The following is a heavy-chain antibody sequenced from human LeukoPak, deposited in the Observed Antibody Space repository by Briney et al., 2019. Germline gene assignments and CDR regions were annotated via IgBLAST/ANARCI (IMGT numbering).Heavy chain of an antibody. V-gene: IGHV1-18*01. CDR1: GYTFTSYG. D-gene: IGHD3-22*01. CDR2: TSAYNGNT. Sequence: ASVKVSCKASGYTFTSYGISWVRQAPGQGLEWMGWTSAYNGNTNYAQKLQGRVTMTTDTSTSTAYMELRSLRSDDTAVYYCASGYYDSSGYDNLDYWGQGTLVTVSS. J-gene: IGHJ4*02. CDR3: ASGYYDSSGYDNLDY.